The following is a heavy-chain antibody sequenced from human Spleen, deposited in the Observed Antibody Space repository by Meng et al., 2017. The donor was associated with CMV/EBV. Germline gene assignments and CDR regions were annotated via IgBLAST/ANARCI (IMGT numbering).Heavy chain of an antibody. J-gene: IGHJ2*01. CDR3: AASSTSVYWYFDL. CDR2: IYYSGST. Sequence: VSGCSISSGDYYWSWIRQPPGKGLEWIGYIYYSGSTYYNPSLKSRVTISVDTSKNQFSLKLSSVTAADTAVYYCAASSTSVYWYFDLWGRGTLVTVSS. CDR1: GCSISSGDYY. D-gene: IGHD2-2*01. V-gene: IGHV4-30-4*08.